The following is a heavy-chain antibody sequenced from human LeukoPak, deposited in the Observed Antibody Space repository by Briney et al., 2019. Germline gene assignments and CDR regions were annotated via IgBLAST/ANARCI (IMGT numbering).Heavy chain of an antibody. CDR2: ISAGSSSI. V-gene: IGHV3-23*01. D-gene: IGHD4-11*01. CDR3: AKGGYSDFKVVY. CDR1: GFTFSSDA. Sequence: HPGGSLRLSCAASGFTFSSDAMSWVRQAPGMGLEWVSAISAGSSSIFYADSVKGRFTISRDNSKNTLYLQMNSLRAEDTAVYYCAKGGYSDFKVVYWGQGTLVTVSS. J-gene: IGHJ4*02.